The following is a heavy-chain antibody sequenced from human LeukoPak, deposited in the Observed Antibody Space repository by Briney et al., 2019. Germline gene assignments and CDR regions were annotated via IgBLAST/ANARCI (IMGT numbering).Heavy chain of an antibody. J-gene: IGHJ4*02. Sequence: ASVKVSCKASGYTFTSYDINWVRQATGQGLEWMGWMNPNSGNTGYAQKFQGRVTMTRNTSISTAYMELSSLRSEDTAVYYCARDIPPPPYYYDSSGYYDYWGQGTLVTVSS. D-gene: IGHD3-22*01. V-gene: IGHV1-8*01. CDR1: GYTFTSYD. CDR3: ARDIPPPPYYYDSSGYYDY. CDR2: MNPNSGNT.